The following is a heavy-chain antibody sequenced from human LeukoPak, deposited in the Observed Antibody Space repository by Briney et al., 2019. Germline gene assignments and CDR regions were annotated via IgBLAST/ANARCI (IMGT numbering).Heavy chain of an antibody. CDR2: ISAYNGNT. J-gene: IGHJ4*02. D-gene: IGHD3-3*01. CDR1: GYTFTSYG. CDR3: ARMGDFWSGYYYYFDY. Sequence: ASVTVSCKASGYTFTSYGISWVRQAPGQGLEWMGWISAYNGNTNYAQKLQGRVTMTTDTSTSTAYMELRSLRSDDTAVYYCARMGDFWSGYYYYFDYWGQGTLVTVSS. V-gene: IGHV1-18*01.